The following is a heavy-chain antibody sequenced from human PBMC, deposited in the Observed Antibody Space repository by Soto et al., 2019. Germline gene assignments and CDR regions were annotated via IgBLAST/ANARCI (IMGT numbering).Heavy chain of an antibody. Sequence: EVQLLESGGGLVQPGGSLRLSCAASGFTFSSYAMSWVRQAPGKGLEWVSAISGSGGSTYYADSVKGRFTISRDNSKNTLYLQMTSLRGEDTAVYYGAKGSSGWYERVDYWGQGALVTVAS. CDR2: ISGSGGST. V-gene: IGHV3-23*01. CDR1: GFTFSSYA. J-gene: IGHJ4*02. D-gene: IGHD6-19*01. CDR3: AKGSSGWYERVDY.